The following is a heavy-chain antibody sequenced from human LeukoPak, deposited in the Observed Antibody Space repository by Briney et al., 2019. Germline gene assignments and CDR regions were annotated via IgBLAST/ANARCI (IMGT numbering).Heavy chain of an antibody. CDR1: GYSFTSIW. CDR2: IYPGDSDT. J-gene: IGHJ4*02. Sequence: KPGESLKISCKGSGYSFTSIWIGWVRQMPWKGLEWIGIIYPGDSDTRYSPSFQGQVTISADKSIGTAYLQWSSLKASDTAMYYCARSFTYYYDSSGYYYQDYWGQGTLVTVSS. D-gene: IGHD3-22*01. CDR3: ARSFTYYYDSSGYYYQDY. V-gene: IGHV5-51*01.